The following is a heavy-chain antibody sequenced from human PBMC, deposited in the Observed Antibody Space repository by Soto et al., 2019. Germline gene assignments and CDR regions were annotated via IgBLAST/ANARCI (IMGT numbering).Heavy chain of an antibody. V-gene: IGHV4-59*08. CDR3: ASQYQLLGGFARYYGMDV. Sequence: PSETLTLTCAIYGGSISSYYWGWIRQPPGKGLEWIGYIYYSGSTNYNPSLKSRVTISVDTSKNQFSLKLSSVTAADTAVYYCASQYQLLGGFARYYGMDVWGQGTTVTVSS. CDR1: GGSISSYY. CDR2: IYYSGST. D-gene: IGHD2-2*01. J-gene: IGHJ6*02.